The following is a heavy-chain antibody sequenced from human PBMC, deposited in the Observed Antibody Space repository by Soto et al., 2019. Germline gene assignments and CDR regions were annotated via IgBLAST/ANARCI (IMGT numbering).Heavy chain of an antibody. Sequence: QVQLVESGGGVVQPGRSLRLSCAASGFTFSSYAMHWVRQAPGKGLEWVAVISYDGSNKYYADSVKGRFTISRDNSKNTLYLQMSSLRAEDTAVYYCARGLYAEYFQHWGQGTLVTVSS. V-gene: IGHV3-30-3*01. CDR3: ARGLYAEYFQH. CDR2: ISYDGSNK. CDR1: GFTFSSYA. J-gene: IGHJ1*01.